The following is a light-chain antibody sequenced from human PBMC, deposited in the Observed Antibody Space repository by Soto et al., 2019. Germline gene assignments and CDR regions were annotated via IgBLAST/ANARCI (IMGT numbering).Light chain of an antibody. CDR2: DAS. J-gene: IGKJ1*01. V-gene: IGKV1-5*01. CDR3: QQYNSYPWT. Sequence: DIQMTQSPSSVSASVGDRITITCRASQTLNNYLTWYQQKPGKAPKLLIYDASSLESGVPSRFSGSGSGTEFTLTITSLQPDDFATYYCQQYNSYPWTFGQGTKVDIK. CDR1: QTLNNY.